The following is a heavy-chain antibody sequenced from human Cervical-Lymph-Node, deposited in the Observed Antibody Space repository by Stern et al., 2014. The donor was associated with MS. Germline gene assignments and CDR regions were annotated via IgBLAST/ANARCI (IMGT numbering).Heavy chain of an antibody. V-gene: IGHV3-23*04. D-gene: IGHD2-21*02. CDR3: AKDKRGDSLFDY. J-gene: IGHJ4*02. CDR1: GFTFSHYA. Sequence: EVQLVESGGGFIQPGGSLRLSCAASGFTFSHYAMSWVRQAPGTGLECVSAIGGSGGSTYYADSVKGRFTISRDNSRNTLYLQMNSLRVEDTAVYYCAKDKRGDSLFDYWGQGTLVTVSS. CDR2: IGGSGGST.